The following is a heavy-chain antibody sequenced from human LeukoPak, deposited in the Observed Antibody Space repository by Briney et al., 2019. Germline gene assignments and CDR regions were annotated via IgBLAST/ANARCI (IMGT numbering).Heavy chain of an antibody. J-gene: IGHJ3*02. Sequence: PGGSLRLSCAASGFTFSSYAMSWVRQAPGKGLEWVAFIRYDGSDKCYADSVKGRFTISRDNSKNTLYLQMNSLRAEDTAVYYCAKDPHLGYCSSTSCYGVAFHIWGQGTMVTVSS. CDR3: AKDPHLGYCSSTSCYGVAFHI. D-gene: IGHD2-2*01. CDR1: GFTFSSYA. V-gene: IGHV3-30*02. CDR2: IRYDGSDK.